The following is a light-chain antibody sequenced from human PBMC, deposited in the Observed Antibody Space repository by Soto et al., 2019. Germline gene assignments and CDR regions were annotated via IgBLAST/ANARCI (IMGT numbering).Light chain of an antibody. J-gene: IGKJ1*01. CDR3: QHYNSYSEA. CDR1: QSISTW. CDR2: DGS. V-gene: IGKV1-5*01. Sequence: DIQMTQSPSTLSASVGDRVTITCRASQSISTWLAWYQQKPGKAPKFLIFDGSSLQSGVPSRFSGSGSGTEFTLTISSLQPDDFATYYCQHYNSYSEAFGQGTKVDIK.